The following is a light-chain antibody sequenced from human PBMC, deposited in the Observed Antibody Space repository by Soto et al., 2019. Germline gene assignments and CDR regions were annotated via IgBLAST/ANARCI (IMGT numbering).Light chain of an antibody. CDR2: GTS. Sequence: EVVLTQSPGIMYLSPGERATLSCRASQTVGRSYLAWYQQKPGQAPRLLIFGTSTRATGIPDRFSGGGSGTEFTLTISRLEPEDYAVYFCQQYDSIPTWTFGQGTKVDIX. CDR1: QTVGRSY. CDR3: QQYDSIPTWT. V-gene: IGKV3-20*01. J-gene: IGKJ1*01.